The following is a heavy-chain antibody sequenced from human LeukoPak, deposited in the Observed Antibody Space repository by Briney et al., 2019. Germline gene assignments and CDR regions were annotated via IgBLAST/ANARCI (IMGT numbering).Heavy chain of an antibody. Sequence: PSETLSLTCTVSGGSISNNYWSWIRQSPGKGLEWIDYIYSSGITDYNPSLKSRVTLSVDTSKNQFSLRLNSVTAADTAVYYCARHGLKLVGLSTIYFDNWGQGTLVTVSS. CDR2: IYSSGIT. CDR3: ARHGLKLVGLSTIYFDN. V-gene: IGHV4-59*08. CDR1: GGSISNNY. D-gene: IGHD1-26*01. J-gene: IGHJ4*02.